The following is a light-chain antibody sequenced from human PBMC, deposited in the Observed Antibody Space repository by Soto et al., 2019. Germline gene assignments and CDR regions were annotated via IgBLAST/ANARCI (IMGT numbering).Light chain of an antibody. Sequence: IQMTQSPSTLSASVGDTVTITCRASQTISVSLAWYQQKPGKAPNLLIYDASTLQGGGPSRFSGSGSGTEFTLTVTSLQPEDLATYFCQQYDKYSTLGHGTKVDIK. CDR1: QTISVS. CDR3: QQYDKYST. CDR2: DAS. J-gene: IGKJ1*01. V-gene: IGKV1-5*01.